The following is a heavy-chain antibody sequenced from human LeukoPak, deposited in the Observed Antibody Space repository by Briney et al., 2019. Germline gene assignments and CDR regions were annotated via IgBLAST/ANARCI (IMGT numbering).Heavy chain of an antibody. CDR2: INIDGSST. CDR1: GFTFISYW. V-gene: IGHV3-74*01. Sequence: GGSLKLSCAASGFTFISYWMPWVRQAPGKGLVWVSRINIDGSSTSYADSVKRRFTISRDNAKNTLYLQMNSLTAEDTAVYYCAREGGYYIEFDYWGQGTLVTVSS. CDR3: AREGGYYIEFDY. J-gene: IGHJ4*02. D-gene: IGHD3-3*01.